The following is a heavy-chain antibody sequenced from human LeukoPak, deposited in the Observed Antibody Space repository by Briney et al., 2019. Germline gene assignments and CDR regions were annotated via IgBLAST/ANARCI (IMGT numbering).Heavy chain of an antibody. CDR1: GFTFHYFS. J-gene: IGHJ4*02. CDR3: ATDGGPLDAFSFTGPHN. V-gene: IGHV3-43*01. D-gene: IGHD4-23*01. Sequence: TGGSLRLSCAASGFTFHYFSMHWVRQPPGKGLEWVSLISGDGVRTYYTGSVKGRFTISRDNTRNSLYLQMNGLTIEDTALYFCATDGGPLDAFSFTGPHNWGQGTLVTVSS. CDR2: ISGDGVRT.